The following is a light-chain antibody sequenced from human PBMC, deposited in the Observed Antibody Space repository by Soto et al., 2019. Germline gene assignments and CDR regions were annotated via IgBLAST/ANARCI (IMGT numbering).Light chain of an antibody. V-gene: IGKV1-5*03. J-gene: IGKJ5*01. CDR3: QQYNSYST. CDR1: RNVGDW. Sequence: DKQLTQSPSTLSASIGDRVTITCRASRNVGDWLAWFQQKPGKAPKLLIYKASTLESGVPSRFRGTASGTEFTLTISSLQPDDFATYYCQQYNSYSTFGQGTRLEIK. CDR2: KAS.